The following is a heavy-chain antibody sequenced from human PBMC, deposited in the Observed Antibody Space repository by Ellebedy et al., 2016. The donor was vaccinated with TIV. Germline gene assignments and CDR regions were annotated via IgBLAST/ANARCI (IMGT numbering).Heavy chain of an antibody. CDR3: AAGSREYWFDP. D-gene: IGHD3-10*01. CDR1: VFTFSTYT. V-gene: IGHV3-21*01. Sequence: PGGSLRLSCAASVFTFSTYTMHWVRQAPGKAPAWVSSISSDSSDLSYADSGKGRFTISRDNAKNLLYLQMNTLGVEDTAVYYCAAGSREYWFDPWGQGTLVTVSS. J-gene: IGHJ5*02. CDR2: ISSDSSDL.